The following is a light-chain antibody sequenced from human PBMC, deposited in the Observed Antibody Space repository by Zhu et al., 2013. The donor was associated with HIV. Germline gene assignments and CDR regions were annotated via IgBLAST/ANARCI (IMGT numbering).Light chain of an antibody. CDR3: QHYSSSLLFF. CDR2: NAS. V-gene: IGKV3-15*01. J-gene: IGKJ3*01. CDR1: RALQYN. Sequence: EILMTQSPPTVSVSPGEAVALSCRASRALQYNLAWYQQRPGQPPRLLIYNASTRASGVPVRFRGSGSGTEFTLTLASLQSEDVAVYYCQHYSSSLLFFFGPWDQSGY.